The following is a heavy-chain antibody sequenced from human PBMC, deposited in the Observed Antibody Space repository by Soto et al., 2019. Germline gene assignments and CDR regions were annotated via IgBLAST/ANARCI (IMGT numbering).Heavy chain of an antibody. V-gene: IGHV1-18*01. J-gene: IGHJ4*02. CDR3: ARFSECLSYFDY. CDR2: ISAYNVNK. CDR1: GYTFTSYG. Sequence: ASVKVSCKASGYTFTSYGISWVRQAPGQGLEWMGWISAYNVNKNYAQKLKGSFTMTTYPSTSTAYLERGSLIFADPAVFYWARFSECLSYFDYWGEGTLVTVS. D-gene: IGHD3-3*01.